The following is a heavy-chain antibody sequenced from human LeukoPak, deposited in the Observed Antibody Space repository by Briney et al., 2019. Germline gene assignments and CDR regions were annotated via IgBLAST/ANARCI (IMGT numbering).Heavy chain of an antibody. CDR2: ISGSGGST. CDR3: AKAYYYEIADWFDP. Sequence: PGGSLRPSCAASGFTFSSYAMSWVRQAPGKGLEWVAAISGSGGSTYYADSVKGRFTISRDHSKHTLYLQMNSLRAEDTAVYYCAKAYYYEIADWFDPWGQGTLVTVSS. J-gene: IGHJ5*02. CDR1: GFTFSSYA. D-gene: IGHD3-22*01. V-gene: IGHV3-23*01.